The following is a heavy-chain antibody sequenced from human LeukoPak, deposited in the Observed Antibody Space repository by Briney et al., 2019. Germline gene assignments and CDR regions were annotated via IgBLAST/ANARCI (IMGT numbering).Heavy chain of an antibody. D-gene: IGHD6-19*01. CDR3: ARDEAGVLDY. CDR2: IYYTGST. J-gene: IGHJ4*02. V-gene: IGHV4-31*03. CDR1: GGSISSGGYH. Sequence: SQTLSLTCTVSGGSISSGGYHWSWIRQHPGKGLEWIGYIYYTGSTYYNPSLKSRITMSVDTSKNQFFLKVNSVTAADTAVYYCARDEAGVLDYWGRGTLVTVFS.